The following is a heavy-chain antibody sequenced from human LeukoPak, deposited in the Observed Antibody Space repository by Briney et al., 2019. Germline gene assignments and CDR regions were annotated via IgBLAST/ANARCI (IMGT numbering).Heavy chain of an antibody. J-gene: IGHJ4*02. CDR3: ARGDDTAMTYYFDY. D-gene: IGHD5-18*01. V-gene: IGHV4-34*01. CDR1: GGSFSGYY. CDR2: INHSGST. Sequence: ASETLSLTCAVYGGSFSGYYWSWIRQPPGKVLEWVGEINHSGSTNYNPSLKSRVAISVDTSKNQFSLKLSSVTAADTAVYYCARGDDTAMTYYFDYWGQGTLVTVSS.